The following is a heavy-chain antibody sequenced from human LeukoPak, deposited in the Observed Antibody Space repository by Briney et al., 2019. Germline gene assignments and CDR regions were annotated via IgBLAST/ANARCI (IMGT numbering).Heavy chain of an antibody. J-gene: IGHJ4*02. CDR2: ISWNSGSI. Sequence: GGSLRLSCAASGFTFDDYAMHWVRQAPGRGLEWVSGISWNSGSIGYADSVKGRFTISRDNAKNTLYLQMNSLRAEGTAVYYCARADVVGATYFDYWGQGTLVTVSS. CDR3: ARADVVGATYFDY. D-gene: IGHD1-26*01. V-gene: IGHV3-9*01. CDR1: GFTFDDYA.